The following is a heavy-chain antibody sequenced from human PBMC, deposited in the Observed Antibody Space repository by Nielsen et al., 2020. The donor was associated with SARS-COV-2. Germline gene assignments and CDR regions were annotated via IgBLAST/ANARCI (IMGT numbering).Heavy chain of an antibody. V-gene: IGHV3-30*04. CDR2: ISFDGSNE. CDR1: GFSFSSYA. J-gene: IGHJ6*04. D-gene: IGHD6-13*01. Sequence: GGSLRLSCAASGFSFSSYAFDWVRQAPGKGLEWVSFISFDGSNEHYADSVKGRFTISRDSSNSTLYLQMNSLRAEDTAVYYCASIAAADTTSYYYYGMDVWGKGTTVTVSS. CDR3: ASIAAADTTSYYYYGMDV.